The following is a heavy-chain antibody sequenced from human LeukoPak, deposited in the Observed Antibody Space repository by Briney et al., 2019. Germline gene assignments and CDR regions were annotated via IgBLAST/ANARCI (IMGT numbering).Heavy chain of an antibody. Sequence: PSETLSLTCTVSGGSISSSSYYWGWIRQPPGKGLEWIGSIYYSGSTYYNLSPKSRVTISVDTSKNQFSLKVRSVTAADTAVYYCAKTAVEITGIDYWGQGTLVTVSS. CDR1: GGSISSSSYY. J-gene: IGHJ4*02. V-gene: IGHV4-39*07. D-gene: IGHD4-23*01. CDR3: AKTAVEITGIDY. CDR2: IYYSGST.